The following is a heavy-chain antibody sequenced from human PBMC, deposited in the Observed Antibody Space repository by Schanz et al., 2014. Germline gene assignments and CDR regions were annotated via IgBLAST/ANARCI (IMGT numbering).Heavy chain of an antibody. Sequence: QVQLQESGPGLVKSSETLSLTCTVSGGSVSTYYWHWIRQPPGRGLEWIGYIYQAGSINYNPSLGSRVTISGDTTKNQVSLKLSSVSAADTAVYYCATLPEYSYMSWDHWGQGTLVTVSS. CDR3: ATLPEYSYMSWDH. CDR2: IYQAGSI. CDR1: GGSVSTYY. V-gene: IGHV4-59*02. D-gene: IGHD5-18*01. J-gene: IGHJ4*02.